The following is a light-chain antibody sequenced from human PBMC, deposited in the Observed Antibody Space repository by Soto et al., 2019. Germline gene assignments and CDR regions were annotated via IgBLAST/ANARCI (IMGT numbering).Light chain of an antibody. CDR3: SSNSVPNVL. J-gene: IGLJ2*01. V-gene: IGLV2-8*01. CDR2: EVT. CDR1: SSDVGAYNY. Sequence: QSALTQPPSASGSPGQSVTISCTGTSSDVGAYNYVSWYQQHPGKAPKLIIYEVTKRPSGVPDRFSGSKSGNTASLTVSGLQADDEADYYCSSNSVPNVLFGGGTKVTVL.